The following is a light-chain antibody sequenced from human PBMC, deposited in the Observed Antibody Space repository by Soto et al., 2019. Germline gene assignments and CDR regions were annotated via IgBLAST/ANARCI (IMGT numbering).Light chain of an antibody. V-gene: IGKV3-20*01. J-gene: IGKJ4*01. Sequence: EVVLTQSPGTLSLSPGESDTLSCRASQSISSGYLAWYQQKPGQAPRLLIYGATSRATGIPGRFSGSGSGTDFTLTVSELEPEDCAVYYCQQYRRPPRTFGGGTKVEI. CDR1: QSISSGY. CDR2: GAT. CDR3: QQYRRPPRT.